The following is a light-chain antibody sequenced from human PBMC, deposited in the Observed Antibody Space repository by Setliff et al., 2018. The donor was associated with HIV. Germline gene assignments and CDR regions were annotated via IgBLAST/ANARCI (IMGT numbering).Light chain of an antibody. Sequence: QSALTQPASVSGSPGQSITISCTGTDSDIGRYNYVSWYQQHPGKAPRLMVYGVSNRPSGVSNRFSGSKSGNMASLTVSGLQAEDEADYYCSSYTSTSTSVIFGGGTKVTVL. CDR3: SSYTSTSTSVI. CDR1: DSDIGRYNY. V-gene: IGLV2-14*03. CDR2: GVS. J-gene: IGLJ2*01.